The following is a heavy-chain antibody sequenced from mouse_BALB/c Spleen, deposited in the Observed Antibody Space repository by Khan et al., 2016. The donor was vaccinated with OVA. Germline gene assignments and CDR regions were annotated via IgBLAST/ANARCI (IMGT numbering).Heavy chain of an antibody. J-gene: IGHJ3*01. CDR2: MSSGGDYT. Sequence: EVELVDSGGDLVKPGGSLKLSCAASGFTFSSYSMSWVRQIPDKRLEWVATMSSGGDYTYYPDSVKGRFTISRDNAKNTLYLQMSSLKSEDTAMYYCASHLTGSFAYWGQGTLVTVSA. V-gene: IGHV5-6*01. CDR1: GFTFSSYS. CDR3: ASHLTGSFAY. D-gene: IGHD4-1*01.